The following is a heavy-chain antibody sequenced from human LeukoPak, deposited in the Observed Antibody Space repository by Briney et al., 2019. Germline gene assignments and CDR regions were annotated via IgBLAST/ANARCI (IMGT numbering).Heavy chain of an antibody. V-gene: IGHV3-30-3*01. D-gene: IGHD5-18*01. CDR2: ISYDGSNK. CDR3: ARDARGYSYGRGANYFDY. J-gene: IGHJ4*02. CDR1: GFTFSSYA. Sequence: GGSLRLSCAASGFTFSSYAMHWVRQAPGKGLEWVAVISYDGSNKYYADSVKGRFTISRDNSKNTLYLQMNSLRAEDTAVYYCARDARGYSYGRGANYFDYWAREPWSPSPQ.